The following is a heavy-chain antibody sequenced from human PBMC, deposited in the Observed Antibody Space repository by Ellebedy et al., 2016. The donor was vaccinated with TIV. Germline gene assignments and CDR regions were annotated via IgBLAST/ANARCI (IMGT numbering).Heavy chain of an antibody. J-gene: IGHJ5*01. CDR2: ISNSGAIT. D-gene: IGHD2-15*01. CDR1: GFTFSNYA. Sequence: GESLKISCAASGFTFSNYAMAWVRQAPGKGLERVAGISNSGAITYYVASVRGRFTISRDNSKSTLFLQMNSLRAEDTAVYHCAKATRGYCRGSNCYPLDSWGQGTLVTVSS. V-gene: IGHV3-23*01. CDR3: AKATRGYCRGSNCYPLDS.